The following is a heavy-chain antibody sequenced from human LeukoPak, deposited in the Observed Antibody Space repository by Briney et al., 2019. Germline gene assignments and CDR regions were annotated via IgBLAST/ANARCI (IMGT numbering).Heavy chain of an antibody. CDR2: IIPIFGTA. Sequence: SVKVSCKASGGTFSSYAISWVRQAPGQGLEWMGGIIPIFGTANYAQKFQGKVTITAGESTSTAYMELSSLRSEDTAVYYCASHRYDSKPDFDYWGQGTLVTVSS. D-gene: IGHD3-22*01. J-gene: IGHJ4*02. CDR1: GGTFSSYA. CDR3: ASHRYDSKPDFDY. V-gene: IGHV1-69*13.